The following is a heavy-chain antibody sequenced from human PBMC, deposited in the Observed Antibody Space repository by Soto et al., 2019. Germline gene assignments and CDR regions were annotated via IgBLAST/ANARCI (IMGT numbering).Heavy chain of an antibody. CDR3: ARGGSSSTSKISYYYYMDV. CDR2: MNPNSGNT. J-gene: IGHJ6*03. D-gene: IGHD2-2*01. CDR1: GYTFTSYD. V-gene: IGHV1-8*01. Sequence: ASVKVSCKASGYTFTSYDINWVRQATGQGLEWMGWMNPNSGNTGYAQKFQGRVTMTRNTSISTAYMELSSLRSEGTAVYYCARGGSSSTSKISYYYYMDVWGKGTTVTVSS.